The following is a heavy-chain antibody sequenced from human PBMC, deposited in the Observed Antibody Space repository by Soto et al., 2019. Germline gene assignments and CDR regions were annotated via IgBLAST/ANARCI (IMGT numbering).Heavy chain of an antibody. Sequence: PSETLSLTCTVSGASIRSTDYYWIWIRQAPGKGLEWIGYVYYTGSTYYNPSLMSRLTISVDTSKNQFSLKLTSVTAAETAVYYCVRTAREGAVAPHWFDRWGQGTQVTVYS. CDR3: VRTAREGAVAPHWFDR. D-gene: IGHD2-21*02. J-gene: IGHJ5*02. V-gene: IGHV4-30-4*01. CDR2: VYYTGST. CDR1: GASIRSTDYY.